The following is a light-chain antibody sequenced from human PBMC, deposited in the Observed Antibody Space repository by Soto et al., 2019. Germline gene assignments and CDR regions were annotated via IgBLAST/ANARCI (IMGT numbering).Light chain of an antibody. CDR2: CAS. J-gene: IGKJ1*01. V-gene: IGKV3-20*01. CDR3: QQYGSKPWT. CDR1: QSVKNNY. Sequence: EIVLTQSPGTLSLFLGGRATLSCRASQSVKNNYLAWYQQKPGQAPRLLLFCASNRATDISDRFSGSGSGTDVTLTISRLEPEDFAVYYCQQYGSKPWTFGQGTEVEVK.